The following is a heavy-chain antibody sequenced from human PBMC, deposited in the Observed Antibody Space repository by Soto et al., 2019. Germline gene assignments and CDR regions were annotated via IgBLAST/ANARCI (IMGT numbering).Heavy chain of an antibody. CDR3: ARDYGDYGYYYYGMDV. Sequence: QVQLVESGGGVVQPGRSLRLSCAASGFTFSSYAMHWVRQAPGKGLEWVAVISYDGSNKYYADSVKGRFTISRDNSKNTLYLQMNSLRAEDTAVDYCARDYGDYGYYYYGMDVWGQGTTVTVSS. CDR2: ISYDGSNK. V-gene: IGHV3-30-3*01. J-gene: IGHJ6*02. CDR1: GFTFSSYA. D-gene: IGHD4-17*01.